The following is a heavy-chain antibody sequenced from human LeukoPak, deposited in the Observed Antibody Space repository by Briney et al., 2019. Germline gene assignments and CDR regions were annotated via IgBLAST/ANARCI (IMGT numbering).Heavy chain of an antibody. CDR2: IGSTSATT. D-gene: IGHD5-24*01. CDR3: VRDRVRMAPV. Sequence: GGSLTLSCRVSGFPFGGYEMNWASHPPGKWLESVSYIGSTSATTKYSGCVNCRFTISRHNAQGLLYLQMTSLSAADTAVYYCVRDRVRMAPVCGRGTTVIVSS. V-gene: IGHV3-48*03. J-gene: IGHJ6*01. CDR1: GFPFGGYE.